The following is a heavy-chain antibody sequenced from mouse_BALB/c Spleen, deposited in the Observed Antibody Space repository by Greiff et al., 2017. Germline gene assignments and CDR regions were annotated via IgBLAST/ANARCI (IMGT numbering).Heavy chain of an antibody. D-gene: IGHD1-1*01. CDR3: ARGGGYYGSSYNYYAMDY. CDR2: INPYNDGT. Sequence: EVKLQESGPELVKPGASVKMSCKASGYTFTSYVMHWVKQKPGQGLEWIGYINPYNDGTKYNEKFKGKATLTSDKSSSTAYMELSSLTSEDSAVYYCARGGGYYGSSYNYYAMDYWGQGTSVTVSS. V-gene: IGHV1-14*01. CDR1: GYTFTSYV. J-gene: IGHJ4*01.